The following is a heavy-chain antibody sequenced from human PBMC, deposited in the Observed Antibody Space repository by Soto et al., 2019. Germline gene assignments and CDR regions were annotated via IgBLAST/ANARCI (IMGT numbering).Heavy chain of an antibody. V-gene: IGHV3-9*01. Sequence: EVQLVESGGGLVQPGRSLRLSCAASGFNFDDYAMHWVRQAPGKNMEWVSGISWEGGSVGYADSVKGRFTISRDNAKNXXYLEMNDLRREDTALYYCAKDHDEDFGFDLDYMNYWGQGTLVTVSS. CDR2: ISWEGGSV. CDR1: GFNFDDYA. CDR3: AKDHDEDFGFDLDYMNY. J-gene: IGHJ4*02. D-gene: IGHD5-12*01.